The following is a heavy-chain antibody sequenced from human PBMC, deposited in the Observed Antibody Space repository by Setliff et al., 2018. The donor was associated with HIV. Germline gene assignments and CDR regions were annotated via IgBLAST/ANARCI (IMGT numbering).Heavy chain of an antibody. V-gene: IGHV1-18*01. J-gene: IGHJ4*02. CDR1: GYTFTTYD. CDR2: ISHYNGHT. Sequence: ASVKVSCKASGYTFTTYDITWVRQAPGQGLEWLGWISHYNGHTNFAQKFQGRVTMTTDTATSTAYMEVRSLRSDDTAVYYCARTDYGGNSGGNYFDYWGQGSLVTVSS. D-gene: IGHD4-17*01. CDR3: ARTDYGGNSGGNYFDY.